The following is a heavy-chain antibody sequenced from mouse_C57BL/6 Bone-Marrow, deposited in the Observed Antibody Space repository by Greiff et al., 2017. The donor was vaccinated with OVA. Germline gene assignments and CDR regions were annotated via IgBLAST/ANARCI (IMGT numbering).Heavy chain of an antibody. J-gene: IGHJ1*03. D-gene: IGHD1-1*01. CDR2: ISSGGSYT. Sequence: EVQGVESGGGLVKPGGSLKLSCAASGFTFSSYAMSWVRQTPEKRLEWVATISSGGSYTYYPDSVKGRFTISRDNAKNTLYLQMSSLKSEDTAMYYCARRHYYYGSSYYWYFDVWGTGTTVTVSS. CDR1: GFTFSSYA. V-gene: IGHV5-6*01. CDR3: ARRHYYYGSSYYWYFDV.